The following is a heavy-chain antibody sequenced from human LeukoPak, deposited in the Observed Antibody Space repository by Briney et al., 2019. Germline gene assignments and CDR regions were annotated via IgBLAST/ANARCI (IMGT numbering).Heavy chain of an antibody. CDR1: GYTFSSYD. D-gene: IGHD3-3*01. CDR3: ARGHWSGYNHNWFDP. CDR2: MNPNSGNT. Sequence: ASVKVSCKASGYTFSSYDINWVRQTTGQGLEWMGWMNPNSGNTGYAQKFQGRVTMTRTTSMSTAYMELNSLRSEDTAVYYCARGHWSGYNHNWFDPWGQGTLVTVSS. J-gene: IGHJ5*02. V-gene: IGHV1-8*01.